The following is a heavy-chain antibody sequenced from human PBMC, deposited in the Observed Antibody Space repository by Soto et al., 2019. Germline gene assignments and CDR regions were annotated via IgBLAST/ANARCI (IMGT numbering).Heavy chain of an antibody. J-gene: IGHJ4*02. D-gene: IGHD2-21*02. CDR2: ISAGGGGT. V-gene: IGHV3-23*01. CDR3: AKRFMVTHAAYYFDY. CDR1: GFTFSSYA. Sequence: PGGSLRLSCAASGFTFSSYAMSWVRQAPGKGLEWVSSISAGGGGTYYADSVKGRFTISRDNSKNTLYLQMNSLRAEATAVYYCAKRFMVTHAAYYFDYSVEGTLFTVS.